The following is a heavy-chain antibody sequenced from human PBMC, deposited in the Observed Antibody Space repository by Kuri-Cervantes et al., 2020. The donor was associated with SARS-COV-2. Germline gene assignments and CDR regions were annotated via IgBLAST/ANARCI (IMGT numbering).Heavy chain of an antibody. Sequence: ETLSLTCAASGFIVSDNYMSWVRQAPGKVLEWVSIIYSSGSTYYADSVKGRFTISRDNSKNTVYLQMNSLRAEDTAVYYCVRDGDHWNFDYWGQGTLVTVSS. CDR1: GFIVSDNY. J-gene: IGHJ4*02. CDR3: VRDGDHWNFDY. CDR2: IYSSGST. V-gene: IGHV3-53*01. D-gene: IGHD1-1*01.